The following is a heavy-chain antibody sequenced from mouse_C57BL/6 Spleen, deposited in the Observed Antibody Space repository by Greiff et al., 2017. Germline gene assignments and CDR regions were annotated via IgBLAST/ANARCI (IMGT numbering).Heavy chain of an antibody. CDR3: ARIYDGYYFDY. V-gene: IGHV5-6*02. CDR1: GFTFSSYG. CDR2: ISSGGSYT. D-gene: IGHD2-3*01. J-gene: IGHJ2*01. Sequence: DVMLVESGGDLVKPGGSLKLSCAASGFTFSSYGMSWVRQTPDKRLEWVATISSGGSYTYYPDSVKGRFTISRDNAKNTLYLQMSSLKSEDTAMYYCARIYDGYYFDYWGQGTTLTVSS.